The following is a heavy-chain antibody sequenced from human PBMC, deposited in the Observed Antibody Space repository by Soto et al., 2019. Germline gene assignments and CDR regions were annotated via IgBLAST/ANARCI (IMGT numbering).Heavy chain of an antibody. V-gene: IGHV4-30-4*01. CDR1: GGSINNNDYY. Sequence: QLQESGPGLVKPSQTLSLTCTVSGGSINNNDYYWSWIRQTPGKGLEWIGYVYYSGTTDYIPSLKSRLSMSIDKSQNQFTLKLNSVTAADTATYYCASMSYFCDKWYFDLWGRGTLVTVSS. D-gene: IGHD3-22*01. CDR2: VYYSGTT. J-gene: IGHJ2*01. CDR3: ASMSYFCDKWYFDL.